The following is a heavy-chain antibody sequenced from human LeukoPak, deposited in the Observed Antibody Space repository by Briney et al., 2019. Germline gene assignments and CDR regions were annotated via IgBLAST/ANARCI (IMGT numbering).Heavy chain of an antibody. CDR1: GYTFTGYY. D-gene: IGHD2-15*01. CDR3: ARRGSHCSGSSCYGTFDY. J-gene: IGHJ4*02. CDR2: INPNSGGT. Sequence: ASVKVSCKASGYTFTGYYMHWVRQAPGQGLQWMGWINPNSGGTNYAQKFQGRVTMTRDTSISTAYMALSSLRSDDTAVYYCARRGSHCSGSSCYGTFDYWGQGTLVTVSS. V-gene: IGHV1-2*02.